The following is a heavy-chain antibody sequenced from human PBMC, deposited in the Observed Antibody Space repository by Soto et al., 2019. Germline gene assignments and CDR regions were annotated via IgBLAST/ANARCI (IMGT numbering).Heavy chain of an antibody. D-gene: IGHD1-1*01. CDR3: ATAELGTFDY. V-gene: IGHV4-59*01. J-gene: IGHJ4*02. CDR2: IYYSGST. CDR1: GGSISSYY. Sequence: SETLSLTCTASGGSISSYYWSWIRQPPGKGLEWIGYIYYSGSTNYNPSLKSRVTISVDTPKNQFSLKLSSVTAADTAVYYCATAELGTFDYWGQGTLVTVSS.